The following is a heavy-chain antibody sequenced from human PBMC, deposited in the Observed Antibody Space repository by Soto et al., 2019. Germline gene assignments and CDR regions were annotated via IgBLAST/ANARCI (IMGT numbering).Heavy chain of an antibody. V-gene: IGHV3-7*05. D-gene: IGHD3-22*01. CDR1: GFSYSNYW. CDR3: AIVPRVTMIVVVPFFDY. Sequence: PGGSLRLSCAASGFSYSNYWMSWVRQAPGKGLEWVANIKQDGSEKYYVVSVKGRFTISRDNAKNSLFLQMNSLRAEDTAVYYCAIVPRVTMIVVVPFFDYWGRGTLVTVAS. CDR2: IKQDGSEK. J-gene: IGHJ4*02.